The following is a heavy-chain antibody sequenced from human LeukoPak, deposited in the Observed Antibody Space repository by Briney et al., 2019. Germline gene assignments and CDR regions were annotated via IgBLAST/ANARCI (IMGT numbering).Heavy chain of an antibody. D-gene: IGHD6-19*01. CDR1: GGSISSSNW. J-gene: IGHJ4*02. V-gene: IGHV4-4*02. CDR2: IYHSGST. CDR3: ARTIAVAGSGAFDY. Sequence: TETLSLTCAVSGGSISSSNWWSWVRQPPGQGLEWIGEIYHSGSTSYNPSLKSRVTISVGKSKNQFSLKLSSVTAADTAVYYCARTIAVAGSGAFDYWGQGTLVTVSS.